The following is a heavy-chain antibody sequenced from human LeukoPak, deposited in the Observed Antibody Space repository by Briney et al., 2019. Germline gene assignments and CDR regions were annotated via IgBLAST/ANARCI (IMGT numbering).Heavy chain of an antibody. CDR2: IYYSGST. CDR1: GGSISSYY. D-gene: IGHD5-18*01. Sequence: SETLSLTCTVSGGSISSYYWSWIRQPPGKGLEWIGYIYYSGSTNYNPSLKSRVTISVDTSKNQFSLKLSSVTAADTAVYYCARQEGYSYGYVYWGQGTLVTVSS. J-gene: IGHJ4*02. V-gene: IGHV4-59*08. CDR3: ARQEGYSYGYVY.